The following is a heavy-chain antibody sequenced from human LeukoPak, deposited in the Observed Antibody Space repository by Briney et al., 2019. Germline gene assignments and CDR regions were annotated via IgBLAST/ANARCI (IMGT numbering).Heavy chain of an antibody. CDR2: IKSKTDGGTT. J-gene: IGHJ3*02. Sequence: PSETLSLTCAVSGGSISTSNSYWGWIRRPPGKGLEWVGRIKSKTDGGTTDYAAPVKGRFTISRDNSKNTLYLQMNSLRAEDTAVYYCARGGSYLSAFDIWGQGTMVTVSS. CDR3: ARGGSYLSAFDI. CDR1: GGSISTSNSY. V-gene: IGHV3-15*01. D-gene: IGHD1-26*01.